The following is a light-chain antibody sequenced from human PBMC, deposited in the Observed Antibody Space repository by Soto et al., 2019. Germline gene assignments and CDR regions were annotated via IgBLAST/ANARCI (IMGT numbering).Light chain of an antibody. CDR3: NSYTSSSTYV. V-gene: IGLV2-14*03. J-gene: IGLJ1*01. CDR2: DVA. Sequence: QSALTQPASVSGSPGQSITISCTGTSSDVGGYNYVSWYQHHPGKAPKLMIYDVANRPSGVSNRFSGSKSGNTASLTISGLQAEDEADYYCNSYTSSSTYVVGTRTKVTVL. CDR1: SSDVGGYNY.